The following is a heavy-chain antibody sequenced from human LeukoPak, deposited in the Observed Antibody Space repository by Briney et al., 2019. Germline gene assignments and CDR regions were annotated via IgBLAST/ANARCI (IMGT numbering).Heavy chain of an antibody. Sequence: ASVKVSCKASGYTFTSYAMHWVRQAPGQRLEWMGGIIPIFGTANYAQKFQGRVTITTDESTSTAYMELSSLRSEDTAVYYCARGGDLRFLEWLLDYWGQGTLVTVSS. CDR3: ARGGDLRFLEWLLDY. V-gene: IGHV1-69*05. J-gene: IGHJ4*02. CDR1: GYTFTSYA. D-gene: IGHD3-3*01. CDR2: IIPIFGTA.